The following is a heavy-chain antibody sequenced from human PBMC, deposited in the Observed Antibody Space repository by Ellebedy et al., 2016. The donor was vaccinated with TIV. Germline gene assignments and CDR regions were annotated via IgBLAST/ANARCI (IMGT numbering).Heavy chain of an antibody. CDR3: ARGRPNYGDFPS. CDR2: ICGSGGST. CDR1: GFTFSSYA. D-gene: IGHD3-10*01. V-gene: IGHV3-23*01. Sequence: GGSLRLXXAASGFTFSSYAMSWVRQAPGKGLEWVSSICGSGGSTYYADSVRGRFTISRDNSNNIVYLQMDSMRAEDTALYYCARGRPNYGDFPSWGQGTLVTVSS. J-gene: IGHJ1*01.